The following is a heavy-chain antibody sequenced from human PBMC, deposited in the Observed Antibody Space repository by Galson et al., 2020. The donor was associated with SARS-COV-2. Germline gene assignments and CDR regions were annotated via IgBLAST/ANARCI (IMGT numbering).Heavy chain of an antibody. D-gene: IGHD3-9*01. J-gene: IGHJ6*02. CDR3: AKWETRYYDILTGYYGIDYYYYYGMDV. Sequence: GESLKISCAASGFTFSNYAMSWVRQAPGKGLEWVSGISGSGVTTYYADSVKGRFTISRDNSKNTMYLQMSSLRAEDTAVYYCAKWETRYYDILTGYYGIDYYYYYGMDVWGQGTTVTVSS. CDR1: GFTFSNYA. V-gene: IGHV3-23*01. CDR2: ISGSGVTT.